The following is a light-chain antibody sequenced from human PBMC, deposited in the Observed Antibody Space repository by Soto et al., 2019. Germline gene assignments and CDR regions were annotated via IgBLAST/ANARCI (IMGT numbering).Light chain of an antibody. CDR3: SSYTSSSTLV. CDR2: EVS. V-gene: IGLV2-14*01. J-gene: IGLJ3*02. CDR1: SSDVGGYNY. Sequence: QSVLTQPASVSGSPGQSITISCTGTSSDVGGYNYVSWYQQHPGKAPKIMIYEVSNRPSGVSNRFSGAKSGNTASLTISGLQAEDEDDYYCSSYTSSSTLVFGGGTPLTV.